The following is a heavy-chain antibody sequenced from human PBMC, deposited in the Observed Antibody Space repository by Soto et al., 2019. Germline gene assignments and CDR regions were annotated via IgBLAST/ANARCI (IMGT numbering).Heavy chain of an antibody. V-gene: IGHV4-34*06. D-gene: IGHD3-9*01. CDR1: SASLGDHY. CDR3: ARARYYDWCFDL. J-gene: IGHJ4*02. Sequence: SETLSLTCAVFSASLGDHYWAWIRQSPDKGLEWIGEVHPSGSTDYNPSLTRRLTLSLDTSKNQFSLKVASVTAADTAVYFCARARYYDWCFDLWGLGTPVTVSS. CDR2: VHPSGST.